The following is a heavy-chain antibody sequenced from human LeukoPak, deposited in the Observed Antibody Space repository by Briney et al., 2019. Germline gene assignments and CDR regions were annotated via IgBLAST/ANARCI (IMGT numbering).Heavy chain of an antibody. J-gene: IGHJ1*01. CDR3: ARDLGGSSWYPETKYFQH. D-gene: IGHD6-13*01. CDR2: ISSSSSYI. V-gene: IGHV3-21*01. Sequence: PGGSLRLSCVASGFTFSSYPMTWVRQAPGKGLEWVSSISSSSSYIYYADSMKGRFTISRDNAKNSLYLQMNSLRAEDTAVYYCARDLGGSSWYPETKYFQHWGQGTLVTVSS. CDR1: GFTFSSYP.